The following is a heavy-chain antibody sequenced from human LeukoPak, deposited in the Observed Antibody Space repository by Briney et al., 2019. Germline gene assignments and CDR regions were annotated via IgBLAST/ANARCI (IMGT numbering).Heavy chain of an antibody. D-gene: IGHD6-13*01. Sequence: GGSLRLSCAASGFTFSSYSMNWVRQAPGKGLEWVSAISGSGGSTYYADSVKGRFTISRDNSKNTLYLQMNSLRAEDTAVYYCAKVHSSRSGIAPWFDPWGQGTLVTVSS. CDR3: AKVHSSRSGIAPWFDP. J-gene: IGHJ5*02. V-gene: IGHV3-23*01. CDR1: GFTFSSYS. CDR2: ISGSGGST.